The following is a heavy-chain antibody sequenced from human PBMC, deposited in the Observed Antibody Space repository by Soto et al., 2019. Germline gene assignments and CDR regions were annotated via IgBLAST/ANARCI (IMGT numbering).Heavy chain of an antibody. Sequence: GGSLRLSCAASGFTFSSYAMSWVRQAPGKGLEWVSAISGSGGSTYYADSVKGRFTISRDNSKNTLYLQMNSLRAEDTAVYYCAKDWAITFGGVIVLPDYWGQGTLVTVSS. CDR2: ISGSGGST. J-gene: IGHJ4*02. CDR1: GFTFSSYA. V-gene: IGHV3-23*01. D-gene: IGHD3-16*02. CDR3: AKDWAITFGGVIVLPDY.